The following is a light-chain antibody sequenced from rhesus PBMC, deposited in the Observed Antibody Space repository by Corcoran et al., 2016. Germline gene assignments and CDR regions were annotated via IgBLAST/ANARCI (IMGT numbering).Light chain of an antibody. V-gene: IGKV1-46*01. Sequence: DIQMTQSPSSLSASVGDTVTITCRASQSFSSSLAWYQQKPGKSPKLLIYSASSLQSGVPSRFSGSKSRTDFTLTLSSLQPEDIASYYCQQYYSYPFTFGPGTKLDIK. CDR1: QSFSSS. CDR2: SAS. J-gene: IGKJ3*01. CDR3: QQYYSYPFT.